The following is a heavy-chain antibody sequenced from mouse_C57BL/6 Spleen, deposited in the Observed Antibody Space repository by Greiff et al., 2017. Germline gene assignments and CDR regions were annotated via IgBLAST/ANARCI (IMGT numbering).Heavy chain of an antibody. CDR2: IYPGSGST. D-gene: IGHD1-1*01. CDR3: ASYGSSYVDGAMDY. Sequence: QVQLQQPGAELVKPGASVKMSCKASGYTFTSYWITWVKQRPGKGLEWIGDIYPGSGSTNYNEKFKSKATLTVDTSSSTAYMQLSSLTSEDSAVYYCASYGSSYVDGAMDYWGQGTSVTVSS. J-gene: IGHJ4*01. CDR1: GYTFTSYW. V-gene: IGHV1-55*01.